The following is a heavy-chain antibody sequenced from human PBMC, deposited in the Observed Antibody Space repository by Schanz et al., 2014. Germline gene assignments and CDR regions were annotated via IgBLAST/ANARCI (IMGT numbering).Heavy chain of an antibody. CDR3: AKRCSSTSCSHGAFDI. Sequence: ESGGGLIQPGGSLRLSCVASGFTVRSNYMSWVRQAPGKGLEWVSVIYSDGRTYYGDSVKGRFTISRDNSKNTLYLQMNSLRDEDTAMYYCAKRCSSTSCSHGAFDIWGQGTMVTVSS. CDR1: GFTVRSNY. CDR2: IYSDGRT. V-gene: IGHV3-53*01. D-gene: IGHD2-2*01. J-gene: IGHJ3*02.